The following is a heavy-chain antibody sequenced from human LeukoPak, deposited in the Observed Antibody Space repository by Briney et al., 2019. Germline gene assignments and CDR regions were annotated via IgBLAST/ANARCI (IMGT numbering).Heavy chain of an antibody. D-gene: IGHD6-19*01. Sequence: GGSLRLSCAASGFTFSSYSMNWVRQAPGKGLEWVSYISSSSSTIYYADSVKGRFTISRDNAKNSLYLQMNSLRAEDTAVYYCARDTYSSGSDAFDIWGQGTMVTVSS. V-gene: IGHV3-48*04. CDR2: ISSSSSTI. J-gene: IGHJ3*02. CDR1: GFTFSSYS. CDR3: ARDTYSSGSDAFDI.